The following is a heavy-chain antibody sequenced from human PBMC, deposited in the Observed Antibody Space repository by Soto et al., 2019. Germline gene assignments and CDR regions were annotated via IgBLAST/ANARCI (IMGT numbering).Heavy chain of an antibody. CDR1: GFSFSNRA. D-gene: IGHD3-16*01. CDR3: AKDNPAVYY. CDR2: ISFDGSDK. Sequence: QVQLVESGGGVVQPGRSLRLSCAASGFSFSNRAMHWVRQAPGKGLEWVAFISFDGSDKYYADSVKGRCTISRDNSKNTVYLQMTSLTSKDTAVYFCAKDNPAVYYWGQGTLVTVSS. J-gene: IGHJ4*02. V-gene: IGHV3-30*18.